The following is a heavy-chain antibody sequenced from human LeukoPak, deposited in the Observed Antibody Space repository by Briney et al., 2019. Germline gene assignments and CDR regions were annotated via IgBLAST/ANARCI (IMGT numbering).Heavy chain of an antibody. D-gene: IGHD2-15*01. Sequence: SETLSLTCAVYGGSFSGYYWSWIRQPPGKGREWIGGINHSGSTNYNPSLKSRVTISVDTPKNQFSLKLSSVTAADTAVYYCARGPPTRPRIGGGWTRYTKAHAFDIWGQGTMVTVSS. CDR1: GGSFSGYY. V-gene: IGHV4-34*01. CDR3: ARGPPTRPRIGGGWTRYTKAHAFDI. CDR2: INHSGST. J-gene: IGHJ3*02.